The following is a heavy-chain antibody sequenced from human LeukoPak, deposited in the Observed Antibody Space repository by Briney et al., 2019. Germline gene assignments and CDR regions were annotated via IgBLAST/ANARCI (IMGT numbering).Heavy chain of an antibody. J-gene: IGHJ6*02. CDR3: ARDRGPDYGGPGNYGMDV. CDR1: GGSISSGDYY. V-gene: IGHV4-30-4*01. CDR2: IDYSEST. Sequence: AQTLSLTCTVSGGSISSGDYYWGWIRQPPGKGLEWIGYIDYSESTYYNPSLKSRVTISVDTSKNQFSLKLSSVTAAATAVYYCARDRGPDYGGPGNYGMDVWGQGTTVTVSS. D-gene: IGHD4-17*01.